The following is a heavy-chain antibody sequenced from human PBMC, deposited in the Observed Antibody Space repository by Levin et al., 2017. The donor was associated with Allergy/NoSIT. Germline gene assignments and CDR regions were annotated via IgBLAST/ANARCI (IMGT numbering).Heavy chain of an antibody. CDR3: ARHWRQPYCGGDCYSYAFDI. J-gene: IGHJ3*02. V-gene: IGHV4-59*08. Sequence: SQTLSLTCAVSGGSISSSYWSWIRQPPGKELEWIGYIYYRGSTNYNPSLKSRVIISVDTSKNQFSLKLNSVIAADTAVYYCARHWRQPYCGGDCYSYAFDIWGQGTMVTVSS. CDR2: IYYRGST. CDR1: GGSISSSY. D-gene: IGHD2-21*02.